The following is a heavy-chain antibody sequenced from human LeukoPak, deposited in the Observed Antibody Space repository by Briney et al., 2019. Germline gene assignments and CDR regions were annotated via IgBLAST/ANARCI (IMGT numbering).Heavy chain of an antibody. Sequence: AGGSLRLSCAASGFTFSTFWMCWVRQAPGKGLEWVANIKADGSEKHYIDSMEGRFSISRDNARSSLYLQMNSLRAEDTAVYYCVRDSDYQRISTGRYAHYDALDFWGHGTMVSVSS. CDR3: VRDSDYQRISTGRYAHYDALDF. CDR1: GFTFSTFW. CDR2: IKADGSEK. V-gene: IGHV3-7*01. J-gene: IGHJ3*01. D-gene: IGHD3-16*01.